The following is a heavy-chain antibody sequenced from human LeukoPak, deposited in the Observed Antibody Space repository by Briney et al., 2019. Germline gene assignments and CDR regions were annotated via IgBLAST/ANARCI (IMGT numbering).Heavy chain of an antibody. J-gene: IGHJ4*02. CDR1: GGSISSGGYY. CDR2: IYYSGST. D-gene: IGHD1-26*01. CDR3: ARSGVWVGAKFDY. Sequence: SQTLSLTCTDSGGSISSGGYYWSWIRQHPGKGLEWIGYIYYSGSTYYNPSLKSRVTISVDTSKNQFSLKLSSVTAADTAVYYCARSGVWVGAKFDYWGQGTLVTVSS. V-gene: IGHV4-31*03.